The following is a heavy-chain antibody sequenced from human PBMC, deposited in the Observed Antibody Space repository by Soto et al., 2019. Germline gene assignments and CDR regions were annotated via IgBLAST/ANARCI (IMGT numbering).Heavy chain of an antibody. D-gene: IGHD3-10*01. CDR3: AAPRDEYGSGVSWFTYGMDV. V-gene: IGHV3-23*01. Sequence: GSLRLSCLASGFTFSDFAMTWVRHVPGRGLEWVASLDGAGGSTYYAESVRGRFSISRDNSQNTLFLQMKRLTVDDTAIYYCAAPRDEYGSGVSWFTYGMDVWGQGTTVTVSS. CDR1: GFTFSDFA. CDR2: LDGAGGST. J-gene: IGHJ6*02.